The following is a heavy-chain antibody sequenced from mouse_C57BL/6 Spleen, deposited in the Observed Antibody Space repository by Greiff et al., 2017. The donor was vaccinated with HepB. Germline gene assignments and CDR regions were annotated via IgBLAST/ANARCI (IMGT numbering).Heavy chain of an antibody. CDR3: ARSITTVLYWYFDV. J-gene: IGHJ1*03. CDR1: GYTFTSYW. Sequence: QVQLQQPGPELVKPGASVKLSCKASGYTFTSYWMHWVKQRPGQGLEWIGNINPSNGGTNYNEKFKSKATLTVDKSSSTAYMQLSSLTSEDSAVYYCARSITTVLYWYFDVWGTGTTVTVSS. V-gene: IGHV1-53*01. D-gene: IGHD1-1*01. CDR2: INPSNGGT.